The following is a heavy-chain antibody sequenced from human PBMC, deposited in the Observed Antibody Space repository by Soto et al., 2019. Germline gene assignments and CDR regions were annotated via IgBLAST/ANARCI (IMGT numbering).Heavy chain of an antibody. Sequence: PWWSLRLSCSASVFTFSRYWMSWFRQAPGKGLEWVANINQDGSEKYSVDSVKGRFTISRDNAKNSLCLQMNSLRAEDTAVYYCARDTGDRRDGMDVWGQGTTVTVSS. D-gene: IGHD7-27*01. CDR3: ARDTGDRRDGMDV. CDR1: VFTFSRYW. V-gene: IGHV3-7*03. CDR2: INQDGSEK. J-gene: IGHJ6*02.